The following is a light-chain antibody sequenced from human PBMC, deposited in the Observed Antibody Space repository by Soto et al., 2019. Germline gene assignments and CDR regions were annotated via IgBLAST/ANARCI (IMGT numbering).Light chain of an antibody. Sequence: QSVLTQPPSASGSPGQSVAISCTGTTNDVGGYNYVSWYQQHPGKAPKLIIYDVSKRPSGVPDRFSGSKSGNTASLTVSGLQGEDEADYYCSSYVASNTLAFGGGTKLTVL. CDR2: DVS. J-gene: IGLJ2*01. CDR1: TNDVGGYNY. CDR3: SSYVASNTLA. V-gene: IGLV2-8*01.